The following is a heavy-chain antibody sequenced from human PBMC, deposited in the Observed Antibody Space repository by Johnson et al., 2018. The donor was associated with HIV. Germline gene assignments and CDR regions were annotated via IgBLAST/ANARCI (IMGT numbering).Heavy chain of an antibody. CDR2: MYSGGSP. Sequence: VQLVESGGGLVQPGGSLRLSCAASGFTFSDYYMSWVRQAPGKGLEWVSVMYSGGSPYYAESVTGRFTISRDNSKNTLYLQMHSLRAEDTAVYYCARDPRGEAMALDAFDIWGQGTMVTVSS. CDR3: ARDPRGEAMALDAFDI. V-gene: IGHV3-66*01. J-gene: IGHJ3*02. D-gene: IGHD5-18*01. CDR1: GFTFSDYY.